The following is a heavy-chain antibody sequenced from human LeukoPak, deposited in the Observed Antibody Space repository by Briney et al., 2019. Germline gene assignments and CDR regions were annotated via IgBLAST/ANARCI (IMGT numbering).Heavy chain of an antibody. D-gene: IGHD1-26*01. J-gene: IGHJ4*02. CDR2: MYYSGST. V-gene: IGHV4-4*02. CDR3: ARGSGITGGGIDY. CDR1: GGSISNTNW. Sequence: SGTLSLTCGVSGGSISNTNWWTWVRQPPGKELEWIGYMYYSGSTNYNPSLKSRVTISVDTSKNQFSLKLSSVTAADTAVYYCARGSGITGGGIDYWGQGTLVTVSS.